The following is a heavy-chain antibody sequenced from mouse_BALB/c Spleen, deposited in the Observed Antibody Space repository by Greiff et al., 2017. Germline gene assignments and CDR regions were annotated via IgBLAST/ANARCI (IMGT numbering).Heavy chain of an antibody. CDR2: IRSKSNNHAT. D-gene: IGHD4-1*01. V-gene: IGHV10-1*02. CDR3: VRRWDGAMDY. J-gene: IGHJ4*01. Sequence: EVKLMESGGGLVQPKGSLKLSCAASGFTFNTYAMNWVRQAPGKGLEWVARIRSKSNNHATYYADSVKDRFTISRDDSQSMLYLQMNNLKTEDTAMYYCVRRWDGAMDYWGQGTSVTVSS. CDR1: GFTFNTYA.